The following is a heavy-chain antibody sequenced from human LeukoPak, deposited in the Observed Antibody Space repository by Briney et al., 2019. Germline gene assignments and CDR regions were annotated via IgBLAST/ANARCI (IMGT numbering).Heavy chain of an antibody. J-gene: IGHJ6*03. CDR3: ARLKFYDSTGYNKGYYMDV. V-gene: IGHV4-4*07. CDR1: GGSTINYY. CDR2: IYITGTT. Sequence: SETLSPTCTVSGGSTINYYWSWIRQSAGKGLEWVGHIYITGTTDYNPSLKSRLTMSIDTSKNQFSLNLRSVTAADTAVYYCARLKFYDSTGYNKGYYMDVWGKGLTVTVSS. D-gene: IGHD3-9*01.